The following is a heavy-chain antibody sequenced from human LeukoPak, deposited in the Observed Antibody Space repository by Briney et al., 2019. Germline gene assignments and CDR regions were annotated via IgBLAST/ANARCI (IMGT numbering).Heavy chain of an antibody. CDR2: ISAYNGNT. V-gene: IGHV1-18*01. D-gene: IGHD1-26*01. CDR1: GYTFTSCG. CDR3: ARDAGWELLLGLDY. J-gene: IGHJ4*02. Sequence: ASVKVSCKASGYTFTSCGISWVRQAPGQGLEWMGWISAYNGNTNYAQKLQGRVTMTTDTSTSTAYMELRSLRSDDTAVYYCARDAGWELLLGLDYWGQGTLVTVSS.